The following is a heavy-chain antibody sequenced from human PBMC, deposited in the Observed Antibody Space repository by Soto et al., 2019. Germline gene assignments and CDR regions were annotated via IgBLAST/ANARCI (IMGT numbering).Heavy chain of an antibody. D-gene: IGHD2-2*01. Sequence: EVQLVESGGGLVQPGGSLRLSCAASGFTFSSYAMHWVRQAPGKGLEYVSAISSNGGSTYYANSVKGRFTISRDNSKNTLYLQMGSLRAEDMAVYYCARVSKYLLNRSYYMDVWGKGTTVTVSS. J-gene: IGHJ6*03. CDR2: ISSNGGST. V-gene: IGHV3-64*01. CDR3: ARVSKYLLNRSYYMDV. CDR1: GFTFSSYA.